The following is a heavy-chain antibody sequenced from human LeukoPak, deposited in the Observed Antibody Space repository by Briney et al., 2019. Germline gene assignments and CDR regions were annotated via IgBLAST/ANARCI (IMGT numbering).Heavy chain of an antibody. V-gene: IGHV3-74*01. CDR2: INSDGSST. CDR3: ARGTTAAYYYYYYMDV. CDR1: GFTFSSYW. J-gene: IGHJ6*03. Sequence: PGGSLRLSCAASGFTFSSYWMHWVRQAPGKGLVWVSRINSDGSSTSYADSVKGRFTISRDNAKNTLYLQMNSLRAEDTAVYYCARGTTAAYYYYYYMDVWGKGTTVTVSS. D-gene: IGHD4-11*01.